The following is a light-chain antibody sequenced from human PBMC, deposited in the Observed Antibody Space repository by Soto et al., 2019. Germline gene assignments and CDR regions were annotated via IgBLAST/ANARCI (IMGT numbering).Light chain of an antibody. Sequence: DIQMTQSPSSLSASVGDSVTISGRASQSISRYLNWYQQKPGKAPKLLIYKASTLKSGVPSRFSGSGSGTEFTLTISSLQPDDFATYYCQHYNSYSEAFGQGTKVDIK. CDR2: KAS. CDR3: QHYNSYSEA. V-gene: IGKV1-5*03. CDR1: QSISRY. J-gene: IGKJ1*01.